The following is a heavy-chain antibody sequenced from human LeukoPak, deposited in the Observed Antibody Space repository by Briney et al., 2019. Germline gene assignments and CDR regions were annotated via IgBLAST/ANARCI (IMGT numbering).Heavy chain of an antibody. CDR1: GSTFSNYW. CDR2: TNQDGSEK. V-gene: IGHV3-7*01. D-gene: IGHD6-19*01. J-gene: IGHJ4*02. CDR3: ARRDTSGWYYFDY. Sequence: GGSLRLSCAASGSTFSNYWMSWVRQAPGKGLEWVANTNQDGSEKYYVDSVKGRFTISRDNAKNSLYLQMNSLRAEDTAVYYCARRDTSGWYYFDYWGQGTLVTVSS.